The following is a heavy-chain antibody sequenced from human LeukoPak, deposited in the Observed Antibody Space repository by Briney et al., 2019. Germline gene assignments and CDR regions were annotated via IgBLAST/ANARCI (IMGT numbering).Heavy chain of an antibody. V-gene: IGHV3-74*01. Sequence: GGSLRLSCEASGXTFSSYWMHWVRQAPGKGLVWVSRINSDGSSTSYADSVKGRFTISRDNAKKTLYLQMNSLRAEDTAVYYCASGEFDYYDSIIFGGQGTLVTVSS. D-gene: IGHD3-22*01. CDR3: ASGEFDYYDSIIF. CDR2: INSDGSST. J-gene: IGHJ4*02. CDR1: GXTFSSYW.